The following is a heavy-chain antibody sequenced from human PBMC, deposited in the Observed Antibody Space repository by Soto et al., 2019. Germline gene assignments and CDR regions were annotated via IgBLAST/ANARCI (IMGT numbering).Heavy chain of an antibody. CDR3: ARKPPSAIQGWAFGMDV. CDR2: TFSGGNT. V-gene: IGHV3-53*02. CDR1: GFSISSNY. D-gene: IGHD2-21*01. Sequence: ELQLVETGGGLIQTGWSLRLSCAASGFSISSNYIAWVRQPPVKGLEWVSTTFSGGNTEYAASVKGRCSISRYNYKNTRYLQMDNLRVEDTAVYYCARKPPSAIQGWAFGMDVWGQGTTVSVSS. J-gene: IGHJ6*02.